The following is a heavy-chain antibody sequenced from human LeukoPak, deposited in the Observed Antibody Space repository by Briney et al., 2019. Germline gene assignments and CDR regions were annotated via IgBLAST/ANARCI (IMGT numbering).Heavy chain of an antibody. CDR3: ARVSGSRVGNFDF. Sequence: SETLSLTCTVSGGSIYTYYWSWIRQSPGKGLEWIGYMYYSGSTNYNPSLKSRVTISVDTSKNQFSLKLSSVTAADTAVYYCARVSGSRVGNFDFWGQGTLVTVSS. V-gene: IGHV4-59*01. CDR2: MYYSGST. CDR1: GGSIYTYY. D-gene: IGHD3-10*01. J-gene: IGHJ4*02.